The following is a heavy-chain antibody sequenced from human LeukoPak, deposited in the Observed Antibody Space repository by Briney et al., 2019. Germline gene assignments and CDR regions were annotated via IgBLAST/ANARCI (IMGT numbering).Heavy chain of an antibody. V-gene: IGHV3-30*04. Sequence: PGRSLRLSCAASGFTFSSYAMHWVRQAPGKGLEWVAAISYDGSNKYYADSVKGRFTISRDNSKNTLYLQMNSLRAEDTAVYYCARALAGDYWGQGTLVTVSS. CDR1: GFTFSSYA. CDR3: ARALAGDY. CDR2: ISYDGSNK. J-gene: IGHJ4*02. D-gene: IGHD2-15*01.